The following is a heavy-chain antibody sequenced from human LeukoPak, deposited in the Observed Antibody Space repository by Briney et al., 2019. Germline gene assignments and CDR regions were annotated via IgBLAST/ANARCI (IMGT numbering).Heavy chain of an antibody. D-gene: IGHD6-19*01. CDR3: ATSSRSSGSHFDY. CDR1: GFTFSSYA. V-gene: IGHV3-21*01. Sequence: GGSLRLSCAASGFTFSSYAMSWVRQAPGKGLEWVSAISSSSSYIYYADSVKGRFTISRDNAKNSLYLQMNSLRAEDTAVYYCATSSRSSGSHFDYWGQGTLVTVSP. J-gene: IGHJ4*02. CDR2: ISSSSSYI.